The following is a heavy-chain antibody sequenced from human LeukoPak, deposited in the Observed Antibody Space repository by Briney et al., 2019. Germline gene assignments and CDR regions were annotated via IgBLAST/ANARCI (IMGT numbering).Heavy chain of an antibody. CDR3: ARERAERGDYVWGSYRRGEPFDY. CDR2: IYTSGST. Sequence: SETLSLTCTVSGGSISSYYWSWIRQPAGKGLEWIGRIYTSGSTNYNPSLKSRVTMSVDTSKNQFSLKLSSVTAADTAVYYCARERAERGDYVWGSYRRGEPFDYWDQGTLVTVSS. J-gene: IGHJ4*02. V-gene: IGHV4-4*07. CDR1: GGSISSYY. D-gene: IGHD3-16*02.